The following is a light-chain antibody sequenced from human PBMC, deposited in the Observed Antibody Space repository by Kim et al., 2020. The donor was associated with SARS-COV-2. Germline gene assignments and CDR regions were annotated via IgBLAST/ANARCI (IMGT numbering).Light chain of an antibody. Sequence: SASGADRVTITCRASQAIYDWLAWYQQKPGRAPKLLIYRASSLESGVPSRFSGSGSGTEFTLTINSLQPDDFATYYCQQYFSRSTFGQGTKVDIK. CDR2: RAS. V-gene: IGKV1-5*03. CDR3: QQYFSRST. CDR1: QAIYDW. J-gene: IGKJ1*01.